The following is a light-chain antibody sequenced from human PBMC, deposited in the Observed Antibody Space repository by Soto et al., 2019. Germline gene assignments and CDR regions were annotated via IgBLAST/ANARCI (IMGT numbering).Light chain of an antibody. J-gene: IGKJ2*01. CDR3: QQRSNWPPLST. V-gene: IGKV3-11*01. CDR1: QSVTSY. Sequence: EVVLTQSPATLSLSPGERATLSCRASQSVTSYLAWYQQKPGQAPRLLIYAASNRATGIPARFSGSGSGTDFTLTISSLEPEDFSVYYCQQRSNWPPLSTFGQ. CDR2: AAS.